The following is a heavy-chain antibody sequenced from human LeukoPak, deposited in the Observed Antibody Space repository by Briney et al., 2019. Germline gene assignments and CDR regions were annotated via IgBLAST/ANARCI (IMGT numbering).Heavy chain of an antibody. V-gene: IGHV1-18*01. CDR2: ISAYNGNT. Sequence: RASVKVSCKASGYTFTSYGISWVRQAPGQGLEWMGWISAYNGNTNYAQKLQGRVTMTTDTSTSTAYMELRSLRSDDTAVYYCARADVLLWFGEPNDAFDIWGQGTMVTVSS. CDR3: ARADVLLWFGEPNDAFDI. CDR1: GYTFTSYG. D-gene: IGHD3-10*01. J-gene: IGHJ3*02.